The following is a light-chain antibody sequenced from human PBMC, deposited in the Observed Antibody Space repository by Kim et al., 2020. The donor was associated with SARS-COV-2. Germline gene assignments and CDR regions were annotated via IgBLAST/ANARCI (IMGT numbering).Light chain of an antibody. J-gene: IGKJ5*01. CDR3: MQGSHWPIT. Sequence: PASIACKSSQSLVHHDSNTYLNWFQQRPGQSPKRLIYKVSNRDSGVPDRFGGSGSGTDFTLQISRVEAEDVGVYYCMQGSHWPITFGQGTRLEIK. CDR1: QSLVHHDSNTY. V-gene: IGKV2-30*02. CDR2: KVS.